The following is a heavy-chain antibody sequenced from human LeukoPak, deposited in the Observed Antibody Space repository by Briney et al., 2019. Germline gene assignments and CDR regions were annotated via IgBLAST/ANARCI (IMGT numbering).Heavy chain of an antibody. Sequence: GGSLRLSCVVSGFTFEDYGINWVRQAPGKGLEWVSNINWNGGSTGYGDSVKGRFTISRDNAKNSVFLQMHSLRDDDTALYFCARDMSLGDAFDIWGQGTMVIVSS. CDR2: INWNGGST. V-gene: IGHV3-20*04. D-gene: IGHD3-10*02. CDR1: GFTFEDYG. CDR3: ARDMSLGDAFDI. J-gene: IGHJ3*02.